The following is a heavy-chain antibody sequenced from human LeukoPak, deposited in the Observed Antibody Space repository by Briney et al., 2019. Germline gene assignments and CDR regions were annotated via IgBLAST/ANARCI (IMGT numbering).Heavy chain of an antibody. J-gene: IGHJ4*02. D-gene: IGHD6-19*01. Sequence: ASVKVSCKASGGTFSSYAISWVRQAPGQGLEWMGGIIPIFGTANYAQKFQGRVTITADESTSTAYMELSSLGSEDTAMYYCARGGVAVAGTPGAYYFDYWGQGTLVTVSS. CDR2: IIPIFGTA. V-gene: IGHV1-69*13. CDR1: GGTFSSYA. CDR3: ARGGVAVAGTPGAYYFDY.